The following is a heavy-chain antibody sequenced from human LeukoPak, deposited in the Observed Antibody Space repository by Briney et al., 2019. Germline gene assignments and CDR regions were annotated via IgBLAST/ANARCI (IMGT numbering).Heavy chain of an antibody. D-gene: IGHD4-17*01. V-gene: IGHV3-21*01. CDR2: ISSSSSYI. CDR1: GFTFSSYS. J-gene: IGHJ3*02. Sequence: GGSLRLSCAASGFTFSSYSMNWVRQAPGKGLEGVSSISSSSSYIYYADSVKGRFTISRDNAKNSLYLQMNSLRAEDTAVYYCARGGIYGDDAFDIWGQGTMVTVSS. CDR3: ARGGIYGDDAFDI.